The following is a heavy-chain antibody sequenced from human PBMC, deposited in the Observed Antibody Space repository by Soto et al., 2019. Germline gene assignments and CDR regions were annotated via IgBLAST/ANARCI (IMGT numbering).Heavy chain of an antibody. CDR1: GGSFSGYY. D-gene: IGHD3-10*01. J-gene: IGHJ4*02. CDR2: INHSGST. CDR3: ARGRSTWYYYGSGSYRWYFDY. Sequence: SETLSLTCAVYGGSFSGYYWSWIRQPPGKGLEWIGEINHSGSTNYNPSLKSRVTISVDTSKNQFSLKLSSVTAADTAVYYCARGRSTWYYYGSGSYRWYFDYWGQGTLVTVSS. V-gene: IGHV4-34*01.